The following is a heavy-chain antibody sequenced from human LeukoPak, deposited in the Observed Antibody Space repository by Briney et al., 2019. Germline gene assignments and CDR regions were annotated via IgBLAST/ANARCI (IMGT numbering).Heavy chain of an antibody. CDR3: ARGSEEDIVVVPAAIGLDY. V-gene: IGHV4-34*01. D-gene: IGHD2-2*02. J-gene: IGHJ4*02. CDR2: INHSGGT. CDR1: GGSFSGYY. Sequence: PSETLSLTCAVYGGSFSGYYWSWIRQPPGKGLEWIGEINHSGGTNYNPSLKSRVTISVDTSKNQFSLKLSSVTAADTAVYYCARGSEEDIVVVPAAIGLDYWGQGTLVTVSS.